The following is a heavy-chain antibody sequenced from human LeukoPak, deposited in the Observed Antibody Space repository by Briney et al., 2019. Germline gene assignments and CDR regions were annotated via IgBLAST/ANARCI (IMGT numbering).Heavy chain of an antibody. CDR2: INPSGGST. V-gene: IGHV1-46*01. CDR3: ARDLMVGYSSSWYDY. Sequence: ASVKVSCKASGYTFTSYYMHWVRQAPGQGLEWMGIINPSGGSTSYAQKFQGRVTMTRDTSTSTVYMELSSLRSEDTAVYYCARDLMVGYSSSWYDYWGQGTLVTVSS. CDR1: GYTFTSYY. J-gene: IGHJ4*02. D-gene: IGHD6-13*01.